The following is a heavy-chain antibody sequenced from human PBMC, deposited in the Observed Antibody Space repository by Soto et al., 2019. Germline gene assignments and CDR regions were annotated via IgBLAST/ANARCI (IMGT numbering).Heavy chain of an antibody. CDR2: ISSSSGST. CDR1: GVTFSNYA. Sequence: EVQLLESGGGLVQPGGSLRLSCAASGVTFSNYAMNWVRQAPGKGLEWVSTISSSSGSTYYAASVTGRFTISRDNSKNFLYLQMNSLRGDDTAVYYCAKVGSERYSGQHSDYWGQGTLVTISS. D-gene: IGHD5-12*01. CDR3: AKVGSERYSGQHSDY. J-gene: IGHJ4*02. V-gene: IGHV3-23*01.